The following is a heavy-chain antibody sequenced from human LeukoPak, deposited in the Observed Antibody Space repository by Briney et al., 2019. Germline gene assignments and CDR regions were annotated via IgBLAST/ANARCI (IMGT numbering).Heavy chain of an antibody. CDR3: ARESSEQWLVPDY. CDR2: INSDGSST. V-gene: IGHV3-74*01. D-gene: IGHD6-19*01. J-gene: IGHJ4*02. Sequence: SGGSLRLSCAASGFTFSSYWMHWVRQAPGKGLVWVSRINSDGSSTSYADSVRGRFTISRDNAKNTLYLQMNSLRAEDTAVYYCARESSEQWLVPDYWGQGTLVTVCS. CDR1: GFTFSSYW.